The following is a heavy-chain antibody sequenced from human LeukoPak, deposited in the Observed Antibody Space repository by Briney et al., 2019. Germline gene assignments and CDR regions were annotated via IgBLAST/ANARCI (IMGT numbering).Heavy chain of an antibody. Sequence: ASVKVSCKASGDTFTSYDINWVRQATGQGLEWMGWMNPNSGNTGYAQKFQGRVTITRNTSISTAYMELSSLRSEDTAVYYCARGGYDFWSGYYVEAFDIWGQGTMVTVSS. D-gene: IGHD3-3*01. J-gene: IGHJ3*02. CDR2: MNPNSGNT. CDR1: GDTFTSYD. CDR3: ARGGYDFWSGYYVEAFDI. V-gene: IGHV1-8*03.